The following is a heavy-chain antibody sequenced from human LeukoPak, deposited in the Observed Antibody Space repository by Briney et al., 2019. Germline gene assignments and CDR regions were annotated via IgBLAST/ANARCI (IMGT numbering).Heavy chain of an antibody. CDR3: ARDLRRLVELLPDY. CDR2: ISYDGSNK. Sequence: PGGSLRLSCAASGFTFSSYAMHWVRQAPGKGLEWVAVISYDGSNKYYADSVKGRFTISRDNSKNTLYLQMNSLRAEDTAVYYCARDLRRLVELLPDYWGQGTLVTVSS. V-gene: IGHV3-30-3*01. J-gene: IGHJ4*02. CDR1: GFTFSSYA. D-gene: IGHD3-10*01.